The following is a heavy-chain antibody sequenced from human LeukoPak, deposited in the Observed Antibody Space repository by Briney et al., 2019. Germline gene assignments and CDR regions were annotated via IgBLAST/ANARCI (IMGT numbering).Heavy chain of an antibody. CDR3: ARGRDGSGSRFDY. V-gene: IGHV4-59*01. CDR1: GGSISSYY. Sequence: SETLSLTCTVSGGSISSYYWSWMRQPPGKGLEWIGYIYYSGSTNYNPSLKSRVTISVDTSKNQFSLKLSSVTAADTAVYSCARGRDGSGSRFDYWGQGTLVTVSS. D-gene: IGHD3-10*01. CDR2: IYYSGST. J-gene: IGHJ4*02.